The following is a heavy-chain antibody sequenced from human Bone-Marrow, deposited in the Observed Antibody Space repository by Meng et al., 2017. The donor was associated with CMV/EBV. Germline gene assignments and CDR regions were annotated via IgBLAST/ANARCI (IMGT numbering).Heavy chain of an antibody. D-gene: IGHD6-25*01. CDR1: GFTFGNYN. CDR3: ARSLAAAANYYHGMDG. V-gene: IGHV3-21*01. J-gene: IGHJ6*02. Sequence: GESLKISCVASGFTFGNYNMNWVRQAPGKGLEWVSSISSTSGYIYYADSLKGRFTISRDNSKNTLFLQMISLRPEDTAVYYCARSLAAAANYYHGMDGWGQGTTVTVSS. CDR2: ISSTSGYI.